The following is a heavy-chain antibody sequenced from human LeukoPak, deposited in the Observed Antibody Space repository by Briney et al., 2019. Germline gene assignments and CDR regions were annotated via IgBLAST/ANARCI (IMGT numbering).Heavy chain of an antibody. Sequence: SETLSLTCTVSGGSISTYYWSWIRQPPGKGLEWIGYIYYSGNTIYNSSLKSRVTISVDKSKNQFSLKLSSVTAADTAVYYCAGSDSRSGYYYYGMELWGQGTTVTVSS. D-gene: IGHD6-6*01. CDR3: AGSDSRSGYYYYGMEL. J-gene: IGHJ6*02. CDR2: IYYSGNT. V-gene: IGHV4-59*01. CDR1: GGSISTYY.